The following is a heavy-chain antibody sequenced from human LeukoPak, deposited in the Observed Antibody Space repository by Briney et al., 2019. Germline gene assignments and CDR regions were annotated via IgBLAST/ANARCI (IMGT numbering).Heavy chain of an antibody. Sequence: SVEVSCKASGGTFSSYAISWVRQAPGQGLEWMGGIIPIFGTANYAQKFQGRVTITADESTSTAYMELSSLRPEDTAVYYCARGAVLRSKNWFDPWGQGTLVTVSS. D-gene: IGHD3-3*01. J-gene: IGHJ5*02. CDR3: ARGAVLRSKNWFDP. CDR2: IIPIFGTA. V-gene: IGHV1-69*13. CDR1: GGTFSSYA.